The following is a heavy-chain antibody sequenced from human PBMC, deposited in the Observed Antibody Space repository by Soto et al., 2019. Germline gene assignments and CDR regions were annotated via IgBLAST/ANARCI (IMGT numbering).Heavy chain of an antibody. V-gene: IGHV5-10-1*01. CDR1: GYSFTYFW. CDR2: IDPGDSNT. J-gene: IGHJ6*02. CDR3: AKQGGYYYYGMDA. D-gene: IGHD3-16*01. Sequence: GESLKISCQGSGYSFTYFWISWVRQMSGKGLEWMGRIDPGDSNTIYSPSFQGHVTISVDKSSSTSYLQWGSLKASDTAIYYCAKQGGYYYYGMDAWGQGTTVTVSS.